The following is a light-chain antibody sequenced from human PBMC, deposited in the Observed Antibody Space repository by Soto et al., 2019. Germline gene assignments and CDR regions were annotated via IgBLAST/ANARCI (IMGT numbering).Light chain of an antibody. V-gene: IGKV1-8*01. CDR2: AAS. CDR1: QGISSY. Sequence: ALRMTQSPSSLSASTGDRVTITCRASQGISSYLAWYQQKPGKAPKLLIYAASTLQSGVPSRFSGSVSGTDFTLTISCLQSEDFATYYCHQYYSYPQTFGQGTKVEIK. J-gene: IGKJ1*01. CDR3: HQYYSYPQT.